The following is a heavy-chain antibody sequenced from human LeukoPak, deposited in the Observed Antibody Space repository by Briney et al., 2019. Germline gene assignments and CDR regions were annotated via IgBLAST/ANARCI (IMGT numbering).Heavy chain of an antibody. CDR3: ARGGDFWSGYYALGYYYYMDV. D-gene: IGHD3-3*01. CDR1: GCTFTGYY. J-gene: IGHJ6*03. Sequence: ASVKVSCKASGCTFTGYYMHWVRQAPGQGLEWMGWINPNSGGTNYAQKFQGRVTMTRDTSISTAYMELSRLRSDDTAVYYCARGGDFWSGYYALGYYYYMDVWGKGTTVTVSS. V-gene: IGHV1-2*02. CDR2: INPNSGGT.